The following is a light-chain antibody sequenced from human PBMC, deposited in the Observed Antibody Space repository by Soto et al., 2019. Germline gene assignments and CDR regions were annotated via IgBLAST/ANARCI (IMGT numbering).Light chain of an antibody. CDR3: QQFNVYPLT. J-gene: IGKJ4*01. CDR2: AAS. Sequence: DIKLTQSPSFLSASVGDRVTITCRASQGIRDFLAWYQQKPGKAPKLLIYAASTLQAGVPTRFSGFASGTEFTLTISNLQPADSATYYCQQFNVYPLTFGGGTKVEIK. CDR1: QGIRDF. V-gene: IGKV1-9*01.